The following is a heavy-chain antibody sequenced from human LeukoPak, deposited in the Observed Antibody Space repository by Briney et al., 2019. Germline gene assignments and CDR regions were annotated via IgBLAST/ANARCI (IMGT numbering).Heavy chain of an antibody. CDR2: IKQDGSEK. V-gene: IGHV3-7*01. D-gene: IGHD5-24*01. CDR3: ARVRRDGYNSYYFDY. Sequence: GGSLRLSCAASGFTFSNLWMSWVRQAPGKGLEWVANIKQDGSEKYYVDSVKGRFTISRDNAKNSLYLQMNSLRAEDTAVYYCARVRRDGYNSYYFDYWGQGTLVTVSS. CDR1: GFTFSNLW. J-gene: IGHJ4*02.